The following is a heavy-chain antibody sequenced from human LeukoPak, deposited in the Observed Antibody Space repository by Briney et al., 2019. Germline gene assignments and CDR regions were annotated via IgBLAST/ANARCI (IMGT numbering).Heavy chain of an antibody. CDR3: ARIIGISGTYPTDY. CDR1: GLTFRTYS. D-gene: IGHD1-26*01. Sequence: GGSLRLSCAASGLTFRTYSMNWVRQAPGKGLEWVSSISSTSTYIYYADSMKGRFIISRDNARNSLYLEMNSLRAEDTAVYYCARIIGISGTYPTDYWGQGTLVTVSS. CDR2: ISSTSTYI. V-gene: IGHV3-21*06. J-gene: IGHJ4*02.